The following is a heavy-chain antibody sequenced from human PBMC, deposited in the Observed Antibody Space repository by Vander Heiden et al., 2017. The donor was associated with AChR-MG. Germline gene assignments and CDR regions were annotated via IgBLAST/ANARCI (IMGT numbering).Heavy chain of an antibody. V-gene: IGHV4-39*01. CDR1: GGSISSSSYY. Sequence: QLQLQESGPGLVKPSETLSLTCTVSGGSISSSSYYWGWIRQPPGKGLEWIGSIYYSGSTYYNPSLKSRVTISVDTSKNQFSLKLSSVTAADTAVYYCARFKRAGYTADYWGQGTLVTVSS. CDR3: ARFKRAGYTADY. D-gene: IGHD2-2*02. J-gene: IGHJ4*02. CDR2: IYYSGST.